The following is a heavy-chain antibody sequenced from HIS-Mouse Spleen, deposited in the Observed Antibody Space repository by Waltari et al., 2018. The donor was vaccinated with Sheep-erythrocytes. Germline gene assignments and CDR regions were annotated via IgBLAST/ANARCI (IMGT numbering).Heavy chain of an antibody. CDR1: GYTFTSYY. CDR3: ARDHSIVVPYYFDY. Sequence: QVQLVQSGAEVKKPVASVKVSCKASGYTFTSYYMHWVRQAPGQGLEWMGIINPRGGRTSYAQKCQGRVTMTRDTSTSTVYMELSSLRSEDTAVYYCARDHSIVVPYYFDYWGQGTLVTVSS. D-gene: IGHD3-22*01. CDR2: INPRGGRT. V-gene: IGHV1-46*01. J-gene: IGHJ4*02.